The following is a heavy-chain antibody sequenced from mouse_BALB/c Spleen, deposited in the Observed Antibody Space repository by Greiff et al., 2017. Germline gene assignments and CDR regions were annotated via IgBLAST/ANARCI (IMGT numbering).Heavy chain of an antibody. CDR1: GISITTGNYR. Sequence: VQLQQSGPGLVKPSQTVSLTCTVTGISITTGNYRWSWIRQFPGNKLEWIGYIYYSGTITYNPSLTSRTTITRDTSKNQFFLEMNSLTAEDTATYYCARDGDYEGFDYWGQGTTLTVSS. V-gene: IGHV3-5*02. CDR2: IYYSGTI. J-gene: IGHJ2*01. CDR3: ARDGDYEGFDY. D-gene: IGHD2-4*01.